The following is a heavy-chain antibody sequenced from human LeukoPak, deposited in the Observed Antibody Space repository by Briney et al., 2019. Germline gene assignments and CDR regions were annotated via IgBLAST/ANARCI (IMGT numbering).Heavy chain of an antibody. CDR3: ARGRSGSSSGWPKRYYFDY. Sequence: SETLSLTCAVYGSLDIYYFMFVRQPPGKGLQWLGEITYRRGADYNPSLKSRLTISIDVPQRQISLQLRSVTAADTAVYYCARGRSGSSSGWPKRYYFDYWGQGTLVTVSS. CDR2: ITYRRGA. D-gene: IGHD6-19*01. CDR1: GSLDIYY. J-gene: IGHJ4*02. V-gene: IGHV4-34*01.